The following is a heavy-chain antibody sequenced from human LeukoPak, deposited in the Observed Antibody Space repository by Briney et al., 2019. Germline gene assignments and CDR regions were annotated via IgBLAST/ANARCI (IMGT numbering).Heavy chain of an antibody. CDR3: AKDIELDTAGFDI. V-gene: IGHV3-43*02. CDR1: GFTFDDYA. Sequence: LTAESLRLSCAASGFTFDDYAMHWVRQAPGNGLEWVSLISGDGGSTYYADSVKGRFTISRDNSKNSLYLQMNSLRTEDPALYYCAKDIELDTAGFDIWGQGTMVTVSS. D-gene: IGHD5-18*01. CDR2: ISGDGGST. J-gene: IGHJ3*02.